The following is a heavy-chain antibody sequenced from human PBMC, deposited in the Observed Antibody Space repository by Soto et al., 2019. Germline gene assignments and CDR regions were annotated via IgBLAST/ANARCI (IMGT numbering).Heavy chain of an antibody. Sequence: ASVKVSCKASGYTFTGYYMHWVRQAPGQGLEWMGWINPNSGGTNYAQKFQGWVTMTRDTSISTAYMELSRLRSDDTAVYYCARDDYGSGSYWVYWGQGTLVTVSS. V-gene: IGHV1-2*04. CDR2: INPNSGGT. CDR1: GYTFTGYY. J-gene: IGHJ4*02. CDR3: ARDDYGSGSYWVY. D-gene: IGHD3-10*01.